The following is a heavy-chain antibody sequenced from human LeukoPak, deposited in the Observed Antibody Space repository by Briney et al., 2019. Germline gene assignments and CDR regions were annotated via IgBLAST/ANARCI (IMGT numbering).Heavy chain of an antibody. J-gene: IGHJ4*02. CDR2: ISYSGNTI. D-gene: IGHD6-19*01. Sequence: GGSLRLPCVASGFRFSDYYMNWIRQAPGKGLEWISYISYSGNTIYYGDSVKGRFTISRDNSKNSVYLQMNNLRAEDTAVYYCARELDITGWVGAFDYWGQGTVVTVSS. CDR3: ARELDITGWVGAFDY. V-gene: IGHV3-11*04. CDR1: GFRFSDYY.